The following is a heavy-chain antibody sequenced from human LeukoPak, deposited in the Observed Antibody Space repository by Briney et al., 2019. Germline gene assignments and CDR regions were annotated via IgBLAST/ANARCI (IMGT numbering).Heavy chain of an antibody. J-gene: IGHJ4*02. CDR2: INPNSGGT. Sequence: ASVKVSCKAAGYTFTGYYMHWVRQAPGQGLEWMGWINPNSGGTNYAQKFQGRVTMTRDTSISTAYMELSRLRSDDTAVYYCARSTRYNWNDDYWGQGTLVTVSS. D-gene: IGHD1-1*01. CDR3: ARSTRYNWNDDY. V-gene: IGHV1-2*02. CDR1: GYTFTGYY.